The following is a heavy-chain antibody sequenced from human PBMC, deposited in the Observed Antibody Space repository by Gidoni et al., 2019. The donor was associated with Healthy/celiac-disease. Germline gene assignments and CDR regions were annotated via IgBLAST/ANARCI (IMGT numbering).Heavy chain of an antibody. V-gene: IGHV4-59*01. CDR2: IYYSGST. CDR1: GGSISSYY. D-gene: IGHD1-26*01. Sequence: QVQLQESGPGLVKPSETLSLTCTVSGGSISSYYWSWIRQPPGKGLEWIGYIYYSGSTNYNPSLKSRVTISVDTSKNQFSLKLSSVTAADTAVYYCARSIVGVNYFDYWGQGTLVTVSS. CDR3: ARSIVGVNYFDY. J-gene: IGHJ4*02.